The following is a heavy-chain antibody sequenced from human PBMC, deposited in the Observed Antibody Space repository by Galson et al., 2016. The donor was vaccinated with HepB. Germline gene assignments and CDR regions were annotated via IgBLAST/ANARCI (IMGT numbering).Heavy chain of an antibody. CDR3: ARALSGWDGFDY. CDR2: IKKDGSEI. V-gene: IGHV3-7*05. Sequence: SLRLSCAASGFSLGNYWMNWARQAPGKGLEWLANIKKDGSEINYVDSVKGRFTISRDNSKNTVYLEMKSLRAEDTAVYYCARALSGWDGFDYWGQGTLVIVSS. J-gene: IGHJ4*02. D-gene: IGHD6-19*01. CDR1: GFSLGNYW.